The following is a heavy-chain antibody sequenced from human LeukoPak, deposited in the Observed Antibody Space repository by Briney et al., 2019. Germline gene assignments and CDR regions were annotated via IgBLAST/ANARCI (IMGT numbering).Heavy chain of an antibody. CDR3: ARNNGMDV. CDR1: GFPLSSHW. CDR2: VNRDGSET. V-gene: IGHV3-7*03. Sequence: GGSLRLSCAASGFPLSSHWMTWVRQVPGRGPEWVANVNRDGSETYYLDSVKGRFTISKDNAKNSLYLQMNSLRAEDTALYHCARNNGMDVWGQGTTVIVSS. J-gene: IGHJ6*02.